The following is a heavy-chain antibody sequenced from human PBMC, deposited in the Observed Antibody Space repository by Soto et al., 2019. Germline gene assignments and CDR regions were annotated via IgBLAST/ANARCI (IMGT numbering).Heavy chain of an antibody. J-gene: IGHJ4*02. V-gene: IGHV1-18*01. CDR3: XXXXXXXPLDY. CDR2: ISAYNGNT. CDR1: GYTFTSYG. Sequence: QVQLVQSGAEVKKPGASVKVSCKASGYTFTSYGISWVRQAPGQGLEWMGWISAYNGNTNYAQKLQGRVTMTTDTSTSTAYXEXXXXXXXXXXXXXXXXXXXXXPLDYWGQGTLVTVSS.